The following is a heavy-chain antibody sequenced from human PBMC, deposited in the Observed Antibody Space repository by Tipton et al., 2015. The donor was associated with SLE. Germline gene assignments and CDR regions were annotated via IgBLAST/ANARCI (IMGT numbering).Heavy chain of an antibody. J-gene: IGHJ4*02. Sequence: TLSLTCTVSGGSISSHYWGWIRQPPGKGLEWIGYIYYSGSTNYNPSLKSRVTISVDTSKNQFSLKLSSVTAADTAVYYCARARGAVAGPEDYWGQGTLVTVSS. CDR3: ARARGAVAGPEDY. CDR1: GGSISSHY. CDR2: IYYSGST. V-gene: IGHV4-59*11. D-gene: IGHD6-19*01.